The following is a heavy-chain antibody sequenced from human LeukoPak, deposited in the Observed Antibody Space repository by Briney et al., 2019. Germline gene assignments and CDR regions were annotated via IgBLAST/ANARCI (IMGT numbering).Heavy chain of an antibody. CDR1: GFTFSSYA. D-gene: IGHD2-2*01. CDR3: ARNLPAADY. CDR2: ISSSSSTL. V-gene: IGHV3-48*04. J-gene: IGHJ4*02. Sequence: PGGSLRLSCAASGFTFSSYAMSWVRQAPGKGLEWVSYISSSSSTLHYADSVRGRFTISRDNAKDSLYLQMNSLRAEDTAVYYCARNLPAADYWGQGTLVTVSS.